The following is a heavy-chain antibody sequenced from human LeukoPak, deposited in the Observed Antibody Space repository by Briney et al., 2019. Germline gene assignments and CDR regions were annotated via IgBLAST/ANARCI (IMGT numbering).Heavy chain of an antibody. Sequence: SETLSLTCAVYGGSFSGYYWSWIRQPPGRGLEWIGEINHSGSTNYNPSLKSRVTISVDTSKNQFSLKLSSVTAADTAVYYCARLGPYDYVWGSYLRSRAAFDYWGQGTLVTVSS. J-gene: IGHJ4*02. D-gene: IGHD3-16*02. V-gene: IGHV4-34*01. CDR2: INHSGST. CDR1: GGSFSGYY. CDR3: ARLGPYDYVWGSYLRSRAAFDY.